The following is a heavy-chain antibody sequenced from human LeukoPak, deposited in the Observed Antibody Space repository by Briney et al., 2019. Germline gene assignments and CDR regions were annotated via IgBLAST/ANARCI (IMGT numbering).Heavy chain of an antibody. V-gene: IGHV4-38-2*02. D-gene: IGHD3-16*01. CDR2: IYYSGST. Sequence: SETLSLTCTVSGYSISSGYYWGWIRQPPGKGLEWIGSIYYSGSTYYNPSLKSRVTISVDTSKNQFSLKLSSVTAADTAVYYCARAPRIGGGWFDPWGQGTLVTVSA. J-gene: IGHJ5*02. CDR3: ARAPRIGGGWFDP. CDR1: GYSISSGYY.